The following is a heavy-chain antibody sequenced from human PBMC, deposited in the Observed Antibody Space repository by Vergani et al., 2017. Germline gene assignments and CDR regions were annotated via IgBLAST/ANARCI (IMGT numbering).Heavy chain of an antibody. D-gene: IGHD6-6*01. Sequence: QVQLQESGPGLVKPSGTLSLTCAVSGGSISSSNWWSWVRQPPGKGLEWIGEIYHSGSTNYNPSLKSRVTISVDKSKNQFSLKLTSVTAADTAVYYCARGGEYSSYPQSTRGYYFDCWGQGTLVTVSS. V-gene: IGHV4-4*02. CDR1: GGSISSSNW. J-gene: IGHJ4*02. CDR3: ARGGEYSSYPQSTRGYYFDC. CDR2: IYHSGST.